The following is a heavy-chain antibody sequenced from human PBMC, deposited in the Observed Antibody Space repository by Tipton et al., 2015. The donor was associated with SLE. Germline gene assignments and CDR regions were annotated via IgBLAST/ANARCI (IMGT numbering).Heavy chain of an antibody. D-gene: IGHD6-19*01. CDR2: IYYSGST. V-gene: IGHV4-61*08. CDR1: GGSISSGGYY. J-gene: IGHJ4*02. CDR3: ARASSGGGRSSGWFNY. Sequence: TLSLTCTVSGGSISSGGYYWSWIRQHPGKGLEWIGYIYYSGSTNYNPSLKSRVTISVDTSKNQFSLKLSSVTAADTAVYYCARASSGGGRSSGWFNYWGQGTLVTVSS.